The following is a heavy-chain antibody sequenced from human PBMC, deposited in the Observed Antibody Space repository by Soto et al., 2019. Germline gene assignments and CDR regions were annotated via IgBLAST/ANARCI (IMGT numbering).Heavy chain of an antibody. CDR2: IGTAGDT. CDR3: ARARTTVTRYYYYMDV. Sequence: GGSLRLSCAASGFTFSSYDMHWVRQATEKGLEWVSAIGTAGDTYYPGSVKGRFTISRENAKNSLYLQMNSLRAEDTAVYYCARARTTVTRYYYYMDVWGKGTTVTVSS. J-gene: IGHJ6*03. CDR1: GFTFSSYD. D-gene: IGHD4-4*01. V-gene: IGHV3-13*01.